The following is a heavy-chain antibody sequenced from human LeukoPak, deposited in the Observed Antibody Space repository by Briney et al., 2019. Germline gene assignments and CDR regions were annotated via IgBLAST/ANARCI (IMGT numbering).Heavy chain of an antibody. V-gene: IGHV3-9*01. CDR1: GFTFDDYA. CDR3: AKGPDYDILTPIDY. Sequence: GGSLRLSCVGSGFTFDDYAMHWVRQAPGKGLEGVSGISWNSGRRGYADSVKGRFTISRDNAKTSLYLQMNSLRAEDRALYYCAKGPDYDILTPIDYWGQGTLVTVSS. D-gene: IGHD3-9*01. J-gene: IGHJ4*02. CDR2: ISWNSGRR.